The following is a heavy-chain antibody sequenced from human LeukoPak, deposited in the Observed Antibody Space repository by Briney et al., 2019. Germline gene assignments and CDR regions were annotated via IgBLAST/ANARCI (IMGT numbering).Heavy chain of an antibody. CDR2: ISTSSSYI. CDR3: ARDRTYGSRSYSFDY. Sequence: GGSLRLSCAASGFTFSSYSMNWVRQAPGKGLEWVSSISTSSSYIYYADSVKGRFTISRDNAKNSLYLQMNSLRAEDTAVYYCARDRTYGSRSYSFDYWGQGTLVTVSS. D-gene: IGHD3-10*01. CDR1: GFTFSSYS. J-gene: IGHJ4*02. V-gene: IGHV3-21*01.